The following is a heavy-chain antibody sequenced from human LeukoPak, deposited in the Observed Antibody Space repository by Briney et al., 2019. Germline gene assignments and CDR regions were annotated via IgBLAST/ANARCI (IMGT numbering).Heavy chain of an antibody. D-gene: IGHD3-22*01. J-gene: IGHJ6*02. CDR3: ARGMFDNSGHYYYFYYALDV. CDR2: MDAKSGHT. CDR1: GYTFTSYH. Sequence: ASVKVSCKASGYTFTSYHIDWVRQAPGQGPEWMGWMDAKSGHTGYAQNLEGRVTMTRDTSTNTAYMELRGLRSEDTAVYFCARGMFDNSGHYYYFYYALDVWGQGTTVTVSS. V-gene: IGHV1-8*01.